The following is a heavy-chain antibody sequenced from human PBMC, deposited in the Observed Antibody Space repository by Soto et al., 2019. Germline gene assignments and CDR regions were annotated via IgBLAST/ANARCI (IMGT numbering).Heavy chain of an antibody. CDR1: GFTFSSYG. D-gene: IGHD2-2*01. V-gene: IGHV3-30*03. Sequence: GGSLRLSCAASGFTFSSYGMHWVRQAPGKGLEGVAVISYDGSNKYYADSVKGRFTNSRDNSKNTLYLQMNSLRAEDTAVYYCRGYQLPRRGVDYYYYYGMDVWGQGTTVTVSS. J-gene: IGHJ6*02. CDR2: ISYDGSNK. CDR3: RGYQLPRRGVDYYYYYGMDV.